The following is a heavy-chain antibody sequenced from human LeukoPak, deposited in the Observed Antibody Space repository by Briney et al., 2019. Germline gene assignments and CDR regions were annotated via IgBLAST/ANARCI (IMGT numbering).Heavy chain of an antibody. V-gene: IGHV3-21*01. CDR2: ISSSSSYI. D-gene: IGHD1-26*01. J-gene: IGHJ6*02. CDR1: GFTFRSYS. CDR3: ARDSRVGATLAYNGMDV. Sequence: GSLRLSCAASGFTFRSYSMNWVRQAPGKGLEWVSSISSSSSYIYYADSVKGRFTISRDNAKNSLYLQVNSLRAEDTAVYYCARDSRVGATLAYNGMDVWGQGTTVTVSS.